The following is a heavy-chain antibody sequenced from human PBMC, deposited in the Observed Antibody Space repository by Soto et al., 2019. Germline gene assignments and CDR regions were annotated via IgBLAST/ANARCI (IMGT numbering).Heavy chain of an antibody. J-gene: IGHJ4*02. Sequence: EVQLVESGGGLVQPGGSLRLSCAASGFTFSSYSMNWVRQAPGKGLEWVSYISTSSSTIYYADSVKGRFTISRDNAKNSLYLQMNSHRAEDTPVYYCAREGGYSYGYHYWGQGTLVTVSS. CDR2: ISTSSSTI. CDR3: AREGGYSYGYHY. D-gene: IGHD5-18*01. V-gene: IGHV3-48*01. CDR1: GFTFSSYS.